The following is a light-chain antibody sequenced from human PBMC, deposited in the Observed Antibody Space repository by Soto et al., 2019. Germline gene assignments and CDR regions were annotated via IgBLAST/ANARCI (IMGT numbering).Light chain of an antibody. Sequence: EIVLTQSRATLSLSPGERATLSCRASQSVSSYLAWYPQKPVQAPRLLIYDASNRATGIPARFSGSGSGTDFTLTISSLEPEDFAVYYCQQRSNPITFGQGTRLEIK. CDR2: DAS. CDR1: QSVSSY. CDR3: QQRSNPIT. V-gene: IGKV3-11*01. J-gene: IGKJ5*01.